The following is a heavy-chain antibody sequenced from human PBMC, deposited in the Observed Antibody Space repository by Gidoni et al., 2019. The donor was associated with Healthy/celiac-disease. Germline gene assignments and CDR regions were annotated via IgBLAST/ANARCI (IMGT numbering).Heavy chain of an antibody. CDR1: GFPFSRYG. D-gene: IGHD3-10*01. Sequence: QVQLAESGGGVVQPGRSLRPSCAASGFPFSRYGMHWVRQAPGKGLEWVAVISYDGSNKYYADSVKGRFTISRDNSKNTLYLQMNSLRAEDTAVYYCAKVHMGFGEFPYYFDYWGQGTLVTVSS. CDR3: AKVHMGFGEFPYYFDY. J-gene: IGHJ4*02. V-gene: IGHV3-30*18. CDR2: ISYDGSNK.